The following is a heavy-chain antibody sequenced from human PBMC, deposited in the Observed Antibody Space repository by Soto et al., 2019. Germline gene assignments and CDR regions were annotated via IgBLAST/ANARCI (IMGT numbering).Heavy chain of an antibody. D-gene: IGHD1-26*01. J-gene: IGHJ6*02. V-gene: IGHV3-23*01. CDR2: ISGSGGST. CDR1: AVTLRNYW. Sequence: PGGSLRLSCTAPAVTLRNYWMHWARQAPGKGLEWVSAISGSGGSTYYADSVKGRFTISRDNSKNTLYLQMNSLRAEDTAVYYWAKTYSQYDYGMDVWGQGTTVTVSS. CDR3: AKTYSQYDYGMDV.